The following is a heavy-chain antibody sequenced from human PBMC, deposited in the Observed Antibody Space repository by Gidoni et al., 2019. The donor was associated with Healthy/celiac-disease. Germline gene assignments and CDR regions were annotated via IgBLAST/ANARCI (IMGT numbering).Heavy chain of an antibody. Sequence: EVQLLESGGGLVQPGGSLRLSCAASGFTFSSYAMSWVRQAPGKGLEWVSASSGSGGSTYYADSVKGRFTISRDNSKNTLYLQMNSLRAEDTAVYYCAKDYYSSGWYLRVGYWGQGTLVTVSS. CDR1: GFTFSSYA. CDR2: SSGSGGST. D-gene: IGHD6-19*01. CDR3: AKDYYSSGWYLRVGY. V-gene: IGHV3-23*01. J-gene: IGHJ4*02.